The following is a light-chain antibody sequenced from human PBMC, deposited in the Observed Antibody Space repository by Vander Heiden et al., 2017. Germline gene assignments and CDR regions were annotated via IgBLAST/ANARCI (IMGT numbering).Light chain of an antibody. V-gene: IGKV1-39*01. CDR1: QSISSY. CDR2: AAS. Sequence: DIEMTQSPSSLSASVGDRVTITCRASQSISSYLNWYQQKPGKAPKLLLYAASSLKSGVTSRFSGSGSGTDFTLTISSLQPADFATYYCQQSYSTRFTFGGGTKVEIK. CDR3: QQSYSTRFT. J-gene: IGKJ4*01.